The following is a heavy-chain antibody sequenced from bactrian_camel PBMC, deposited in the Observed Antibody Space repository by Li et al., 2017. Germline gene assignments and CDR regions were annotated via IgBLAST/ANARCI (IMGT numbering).Heavy chain of an antibody. CDR3: AADPDWTGCGTDSSRYNY. CDR1: DSGTLYISPC. J-gene: IGHJ4*01. D-gene: IGHD3*01. Sequence: QLVESGGGSVQARGSLKLSCAASDSGTLYISPCMGWFRQAPGKEPEGVATIYTGDGSAYYGDSVKGRFTISKANASNTLYLQMNSLKAEDTAMYFCAADPDWTGCGTDSSRYNYLGQGTQVTVS. V-gene: IGHV3S29*01. CDR2: IYTGDGSA.